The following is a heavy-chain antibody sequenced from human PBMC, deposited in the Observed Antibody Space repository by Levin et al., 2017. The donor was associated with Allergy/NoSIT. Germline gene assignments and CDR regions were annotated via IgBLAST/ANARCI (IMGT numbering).Heavy chain of an antibody. CDR3: AGEPNSPYYYHYGLDV. V-gene: IGHV4-39*07. D-gene: IGHD2/OR15-2a*01. J-gene: IGHJ6*02. Sequence: PSETLSLTCTVSGGSISDDSYYWAWVRQPPGKGLEWVGSIYYDGSAYYNPSLKTRLTISVDTSKNQLSLRVNSVTAADTAVYYCAGEPNSPYYYHYGLDVWGPGTTVTVSS. CDR1: GGSISDDSYY. CDR2: IYYDGSA.